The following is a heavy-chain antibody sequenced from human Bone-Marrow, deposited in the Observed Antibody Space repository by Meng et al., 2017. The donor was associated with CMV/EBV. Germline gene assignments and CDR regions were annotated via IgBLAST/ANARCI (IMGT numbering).Heavy chain of an antibody. CDR3: ARGVYYYDSSGYYYEAPLDY. CDR2: ISYDGSNK. J-gene: IGHJ4*02. Sequence: GGSLRLSCAASGFTFSSYAMHWVRQAPGKGLEWVAVISYDGSNKYYADSVKGRFTISRDSSKNTLYLQMNSLRAEDTAVYYCARGVYYYDSSGYYYEAPLDYWGQGTLVTVSS. V-gene: IGHV3-30*04. CDR1: GFTFSSYA. D-gene: IGHD3-22*01.